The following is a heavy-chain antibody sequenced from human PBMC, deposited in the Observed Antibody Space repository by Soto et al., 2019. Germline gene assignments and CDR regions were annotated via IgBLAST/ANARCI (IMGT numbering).Heavy chain of an antibody. CDR3: ARDRMGGSLSYFDY. CDR1: GGSISSGGYY. Sequence: SETLSLTCTVSGGSISSGGYYWSWIRQHPGKGLEWIGYIYYSGSTYYNPSLKSRVTISVDTSKNQFSLKLSSVTAADTAVYYCARDRMGGSLSYFDYWGQGTLVTVSS. V-gene: IGHV4-31*03. J-gene: IGHJ4*02. CDR2: IYYSGST. D-gene: IGHD1-26*01.